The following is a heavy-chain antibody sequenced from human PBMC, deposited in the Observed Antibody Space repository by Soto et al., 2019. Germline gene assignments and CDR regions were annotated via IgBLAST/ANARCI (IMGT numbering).Heavy chain of an antibody. CDR2: ISWNSGNI. V-gene: IGHV3-9*01. CDR3: AKDMSGGYYYGMDV. CDR1: GFTFDDYA. J-gene: IGHJ6*02. Sequence: GGSLRLSCAASGFTFDDYAMHWVRQAPGKGLEWVSGISWNSGNIDYADSVKGRFTISRDNAKNSLYLQMNSLRAEDTALYYCAKDMSGGYYYGMDVWGQGTTVTVSS.